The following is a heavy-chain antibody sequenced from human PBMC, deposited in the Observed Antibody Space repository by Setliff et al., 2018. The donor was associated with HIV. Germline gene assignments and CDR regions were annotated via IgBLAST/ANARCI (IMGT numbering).Heavy chain of an antibody. J-gene: IGHJ3*02. CDR3: ARVPYRSAWFSGGHDAFDI. V-gene: IGHV1-18*01. D-gene: IGHD6-19*01. CDR1: GYSFARYG. CDR2: ISGFNGNT. Sequence: ASVKVSCKASGYSFARYGLSWVRQAPGQGLEWMGWISGFNGNTKYAQSFQDRVAMTTETATSTAYMEMRSLRSDDTAVYFCARVPYRSAWFSGGHDAFDIWGQGTTVTV.